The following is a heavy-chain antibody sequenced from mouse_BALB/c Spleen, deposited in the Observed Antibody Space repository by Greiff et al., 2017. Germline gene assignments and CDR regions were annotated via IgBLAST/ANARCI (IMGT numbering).Heavy chain of an antibody. J-gene: IGHJ4*01. Sequence: EVQGVESGGGLVQPGGSMKLSCVASGFTFSNYWMNWVRQSPEKGLEWVAEIRLKSNNYATHYAESVKGRFTISRDDSKSSVYLQINNLRAEDTGIYYCTRPYYGYAMDYWGQGTSVTVSS. D-gene: IGHD1-1*01. V-gene: IGHV6-6*02. CDR1: GFTFSNYW. CDR3: TRPYYGYAMDY. CDR2: IRLKSNNYAT.